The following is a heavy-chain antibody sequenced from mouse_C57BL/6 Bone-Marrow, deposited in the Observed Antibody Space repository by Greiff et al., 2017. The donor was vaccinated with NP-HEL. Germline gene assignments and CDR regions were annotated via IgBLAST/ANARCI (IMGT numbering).Heavy chain of an antibody. CDR1: GFTFSSYT. V-gene: IGHV5-9*01. D-gene: IGHD2-5*01. CDR2: ISGGGGNT. Sequence: EVMLVESGGGLVKPGGSLKLSCAASGFTFSSYTMSWVRQTPEKRLEWVATISGGGGNTYYPDSVKGRFTISRDNAKNTLYLQMSSLRSEDTALFYWARDYSNFLAYWGQGTLVTVSA. CDR3: ARDYSNFLAY. J-gene: IGHJ3*01.